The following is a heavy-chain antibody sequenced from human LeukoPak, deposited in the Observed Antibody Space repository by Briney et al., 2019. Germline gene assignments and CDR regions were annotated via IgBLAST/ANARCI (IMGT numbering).Heavy chain of an antibody. V-gene: IGHV1-46*01. CDR2: INPSGGST. J-gene: IGHJ4*02. D-gene: IGHD2-8*01. Sequence: ASVKVSCKASGYTFTSYYMHWVRQAPGQGLEWMGIINPSGGSTSYAQKFQGRVTMTRDMSTSTVYMELSSLRSEDTAVYYCAKDRAITNYYFDYWGQGTLVTVSS. CDR1: GYTFTSYY. CDR3: AKDRAITNYYFDY.